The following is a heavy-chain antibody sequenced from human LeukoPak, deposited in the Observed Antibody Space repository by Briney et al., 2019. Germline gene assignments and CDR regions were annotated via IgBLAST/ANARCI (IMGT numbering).Heavy chain of an antibody. Sequence: GWCLRLSCAASGFTFSSYGMHWVRPAPGKGLDWVAVISYDGSNTYYADSVKGRFTISRDNSKNMLYLQMNSLRAEDTAVYYCAKPYYYGSRSYMDYWGQGTLVTVSS. CDR3: AKPYYYGSRSYMDY. D-gene: IGHD3-10*01. J-gene: IGHJ4*02. CDR1: GFTFSSYG. V-gene: IGHV3-30*18. CDR2: ISYDGSNT.